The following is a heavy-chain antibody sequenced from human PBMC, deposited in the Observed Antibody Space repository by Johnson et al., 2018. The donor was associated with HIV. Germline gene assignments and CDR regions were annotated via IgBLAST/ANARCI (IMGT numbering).Heavy chain of an antibody. CDR2: IYSGGST. Sequence: VQLVESGGSMVRPGGSLRLSCAASGFTVSSNYMSWVRQAPGKGLEWVCVIYSGGSTYYADSVKGRFTISRDNSKNTLYLQMNSLRAEDTAVYYCARDSVILVDGAFDIWGQGTMVTVSS. CDR1: GFTVSSNY. D-gene: IGHD2-15*01. CDR3: ARDSVILVDGAFDI. V-gene: IGHV3-53*01. J-gene: IGHJ3*02.